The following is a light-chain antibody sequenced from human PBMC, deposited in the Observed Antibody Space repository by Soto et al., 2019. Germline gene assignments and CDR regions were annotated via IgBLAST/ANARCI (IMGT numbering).Light chain of an antibody. V-gene: IGKV1-5*03. CDR1: QTISSW. Sequence: DIQMTQSPSTLSGSVGDRVTITCRASQTISSWLAWYQQKPGKAPKLLSYKASTLKSGVPSRFSGSGSGTEFTLTLSSLQPDDFATYSCQHYNSYSEAFGQGTKVELK. CDR2: KAS. J-gene: IGKJ1*01. CDR3: QHYNSYSEA.